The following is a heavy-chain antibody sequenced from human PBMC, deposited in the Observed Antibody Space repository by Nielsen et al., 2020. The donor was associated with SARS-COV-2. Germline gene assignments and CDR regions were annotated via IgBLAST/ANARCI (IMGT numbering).Heavy chain of an antibody. V-gene: IGHV3-30*18. Sequence: WLRQPPGKGLEWVAVISYDGSDKYYADSVKGRFTISRDNSKNTLYLQMNSLRAEDTAVYYCAKDLIAVAGTSYYYYYGMDVWGQGTTVTVSS. J-gene: IGHJ6*02. D-gene: IGHD6-19*01. CDR2: ISYDGSDK. CDR3: AKDLIAVAGTSYYYYYGMDV.